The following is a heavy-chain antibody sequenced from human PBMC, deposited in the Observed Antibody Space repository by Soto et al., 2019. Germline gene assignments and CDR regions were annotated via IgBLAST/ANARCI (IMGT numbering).Heavy chain of an antibody. J-gene: IGHJ5*02. CDR1: GGSISSGGYY. V-gene: IGHV4-31*03. CDR2: IYYSGST. D-gene: IGHD2-2*01. CDR3: ASGGYPPVGYCSSTSCYGSWFDP. Sequence: PSETLSLTCTVSGGSISSGGYYWSWIRQHPGKGLEWIGYIYYSGSTYYNPSLKSRVTISVDTSKNQFSLKLSSVTAADTAVYYCASGGYPPVGYCSSTSCYGSWFDPWGQGTLVTVSS.